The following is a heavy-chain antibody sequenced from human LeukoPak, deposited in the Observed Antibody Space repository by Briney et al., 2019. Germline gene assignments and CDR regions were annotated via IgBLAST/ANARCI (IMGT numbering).Heavy chain of an antibody. V-gene: IGHV1-18*04. Sequence: GASVKVSCKASGYTFTGYYMHWVRQAPGQGLEWMGWISAYNGNTNYAQKLQGRVTMTTDTSTSTAYMELRSLRSDDTAVYYCARERVAGKYYYYGMDVWGQGTTVTVSS. J-gene: IGHJ6*02. CDR2: ISAYNGNT. D-gene: IGHD2-15*01. CDR1: GYTFTGYY. CDR3: ARERVAGKYYYYGMDV.